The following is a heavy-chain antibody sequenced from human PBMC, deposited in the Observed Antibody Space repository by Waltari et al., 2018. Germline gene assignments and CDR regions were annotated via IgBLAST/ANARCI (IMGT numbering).Heavy chain of an antibody. V-gene: IGHV3-53*01. CDR3: ARGGWSSSCLDY. Sequence: EVQLVESGGGLIQPGGSLRLSCAASGFTVSSNYMSWVRQAPGKGLEGVSVIYSGGSTYYAYSVKGRFTIARDKSKNTLYLQMNSLRAEDTAVYYCARGGWSSSCLDYWGQGTLVTVSS. D-gene: IGHD6-13*01. J-gene: IGHJ4*02. CDR2: IYSGGST. CDR1: GFTVSSNY.